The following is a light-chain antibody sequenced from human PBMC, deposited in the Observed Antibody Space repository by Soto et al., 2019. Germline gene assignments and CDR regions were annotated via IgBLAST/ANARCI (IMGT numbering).Light chain of an antibody. CDR3: QQYYSYPWT. Sequence: AIRLTQSQSSLSASTLERVSIXCRASQGISSYLAWYQQKPGKAPKLLIYAASTLQSGVPSRFSGSGSGTDFTLTISCLQSEDFATYYCQQYYSYPWTFGQGTKVDIK. CDR2: AAS. V-gene: IGKV1-8*01. CDR1: QGISSY. J-gene: IGKJ1*01.